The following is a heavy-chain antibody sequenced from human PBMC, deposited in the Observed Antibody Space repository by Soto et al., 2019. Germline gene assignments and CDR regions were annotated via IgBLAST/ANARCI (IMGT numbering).Heavy chain of an antibody. V-gene: IGHV4-31*03. D-gene: IGHD2-21*02. J-gene: IGHJ3*02. Sequence: QVQLQESGPGLVKPSQTLSLTCTVSGGSISSGGYYWSWIRQHPGKGLEWIGYIYYSGSTYYNPSLQSRVTISVDTSKNQFSLKLSSVTAADTAVYYCARDRVVTAMVRAFDIWGQGTMVTVSS. CDR3: ARDRVVTAMVRAFDI. CDR2: IYYSGST. CDR1: GGSISSGGYY.